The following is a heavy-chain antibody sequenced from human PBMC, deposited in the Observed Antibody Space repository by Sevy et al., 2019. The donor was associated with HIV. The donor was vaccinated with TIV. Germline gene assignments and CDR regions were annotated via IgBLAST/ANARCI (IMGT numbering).Heavy chain of an antibody. CDR1: GGSITSLY. D-gene: IGHD1-26*01. CDR3: AGENAWGRGYS. CDR2: IYYNGHI. J-gene: IGHJ4*02. V-gene: IGHV4-59*08. Sequence: SETLSLTCTVSGGSITSLYLNWIRQPPGKGLEWIANIYYNGHINYNPSLMSRVTLSLNTSKNQSSLRLSSVTAADTAMYYCAGENAWGRGYSWGQGTLVTVSS.